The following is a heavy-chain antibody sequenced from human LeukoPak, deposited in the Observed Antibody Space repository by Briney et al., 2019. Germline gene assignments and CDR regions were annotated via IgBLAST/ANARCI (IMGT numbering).Heavy chain of an antibody. D-gene: IGHD3-22*01. CDR1: GGIFCSYE. CDR2: IGGSSSDI. V-gene: IGHV3-21*01. CDR3: ARRGYYDYSGFDY. J-gene: IGHJ4*02. Sequence: GGSLRLSCAASGGIFCSYEMNWGREARGKGREGVSFIGGSSSDIYYAESVKGRFTIYTDNAKKSLYLKMKSLRAEDTAIYYCARRGYYDYSGFDYWGQGTLVTVSS.